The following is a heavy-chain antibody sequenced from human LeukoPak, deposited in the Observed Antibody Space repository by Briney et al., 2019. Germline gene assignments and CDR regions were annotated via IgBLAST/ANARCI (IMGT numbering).Heavy chain of an antibody. Sequence: SVKVSCKASGGTFSSYAISWVRQAPGQGLEWMGGIIPIFGTANYAQKFQGRVTITTDESTSTAYMELSSLRSEDTAVYYCARDGGGSYYQGAFDIWGQGTMDTVSS. J-gene: IGHJ3*02. V-gene: IGHV1-69*05. CDR2: IIPIFGTA. CDR1: GGTFSSYA. CDR3: ARDGGGSYYQGAFDI. D-gene: IGHD1-26*01.